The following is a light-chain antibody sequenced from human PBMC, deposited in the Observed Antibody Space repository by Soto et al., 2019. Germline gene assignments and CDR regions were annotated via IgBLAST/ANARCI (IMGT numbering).Light chain of an antibody. J-gene: IGKJ1*01. CDR2: LGS. CDR1: QSLLQINGYNY. CDR3: MQAFQARWT. V-gene: IGKV2-28*01. Sequence: DIVLTQSPLSLPVTPGEPASISCRSSQSLLQINGYNYLDWYLQKPGQSPHLLIYLGSNRASGVPDRFSGSGSGTEFTLKISRVEAEDVGVYYCMQAFQARWTFAQGTKVEIK.